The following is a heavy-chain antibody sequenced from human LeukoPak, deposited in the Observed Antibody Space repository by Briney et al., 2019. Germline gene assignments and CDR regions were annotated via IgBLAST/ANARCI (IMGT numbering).Heavy chain of an antibody. CDR1: GDTFRGYS. J-gene: IGHJ4*02. CDR3: ARYDFGPYSSSSGNYFEY. V-gene: IGHV1-69*13. CDR2: IIPIFNTA. Sequence: SVKVSCKSSGDTFRGYSLSWVRQAPGQGLEWMGGIIPIFNTANYAQKFQGRVTITADDSTSTAYMELSSLRSDDTAVYYCARYDFGPYSSSSGNYFEYWGQGTLVTVSS. D-gene: IGHD6-6*01.